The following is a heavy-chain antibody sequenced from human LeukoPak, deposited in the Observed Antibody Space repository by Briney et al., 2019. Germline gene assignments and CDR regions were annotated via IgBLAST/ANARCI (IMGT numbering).Heavy chain of an antibody. CDR2: IYSGGST. Sequence: GGSPRLSCAASGFTVSSNYMSWVRQAPGKGLEWVSVIYSGGSTYYADSVKGRFTTSRDNSKNTLYLQMNSLRAEDTAVYYCARELRGYSYGYPDGYYYYGMDVWGQGTTVTVSS. CDR1: GFTVSSNY. D-gene: IGHD5-18*01. J-gene: IGHJ6*02. V-gene: IGHV3-66*01. CDR3: ARELRGYSYGYPDGYYYYGMDV.